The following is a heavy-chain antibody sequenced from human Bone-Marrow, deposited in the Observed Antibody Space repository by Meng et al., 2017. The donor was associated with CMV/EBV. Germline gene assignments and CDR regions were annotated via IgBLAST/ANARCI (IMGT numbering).Heavy chain of an antibody. D-gene: IGHD6-19*01. J-gene: IGHJ4*02. CDR3: ARAQAVAGRFCVY. CDR1: GGSFSGYY. CDR2: INHSGST. V-gene: IGHV4-34*01. Sequence: QVPRTHGGAALFKPSEPLSLTCAVYGGSFSGYYWSWIRQPPGKGLEWIGEINHSGSTNYNPSLKSRVTISVDTSKNQFSLKLSSVTAADTAVYYCARAQAVAGRFCVYWGQGTLVTVSS.